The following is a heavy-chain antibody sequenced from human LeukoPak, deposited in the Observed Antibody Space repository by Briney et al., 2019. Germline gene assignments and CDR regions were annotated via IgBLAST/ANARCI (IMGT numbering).Heavy chain of an antibody. J-gene: IGHJ3*02. V-gene: IGHV4-59*01. CDR2: IYYSGST. D-gene: IGHD2-21*02. CDR1: GVSISSYY. Sequence: SETLSLTCTVSGVSISSYYWSWIRQPPGKGLEWIGYIYYSGSTNYNPSLKSRVTISVDTSKNQFSLKLSSVTAADTAVYYCARTRREDIVVVTAMDAFDIWGQGTMVTVSS. CDR3: ARTRREDIVVVTAMDAFDI.